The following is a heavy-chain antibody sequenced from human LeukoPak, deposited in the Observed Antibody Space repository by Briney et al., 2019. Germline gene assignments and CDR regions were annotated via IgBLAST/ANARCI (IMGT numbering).Heavy chain of an antibody. CDR3: ARDLRAVVTSPGYFDY. J-gene: IGHJ4*02. V-gene: IGHV3-21*01. Sequence: GGSLRLSCAASGFTFSSYSMNWVRQAPGKGLEWVSSISSSSSYIYYADSVKGRFTISRDNAKNSLYLQMNSLRAEDTAVYYCARDLRAVVTSPGYFDYWGQGTLVTVSS. CDR1: GFTFSSYS. D-gene: IGHD4-23*01. CDR2: ISSSSSYI.